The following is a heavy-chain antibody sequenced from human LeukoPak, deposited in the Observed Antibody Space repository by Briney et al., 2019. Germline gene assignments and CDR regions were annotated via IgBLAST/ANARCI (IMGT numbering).Heavy chain of an antibody. CDR2: TYYRSKWYN. Sequence: SQTLSLTCAISGDSVSSNSAAWNWIRQFPSRGLEWLGRTYYRSKWYNDYAVSVKSRITINPDTSKNQFSLQLNSVTPEDTAVYYCARDRIIAVAGTAYFDYWGQGTLVTVSS. CDR3: ARDRIIAVAGTAYFDY. J-gene: IGHJ4*02. V-gene: IGHV6-1*01. D-gene: IGHD6-19*01. CDR1: GDSVSSNSAA.